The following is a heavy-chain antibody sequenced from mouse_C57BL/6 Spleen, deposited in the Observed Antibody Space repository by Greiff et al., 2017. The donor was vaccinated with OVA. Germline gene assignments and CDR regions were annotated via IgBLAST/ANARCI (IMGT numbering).Heavy chain of an antibody. J-gene: IGHJ1*03. CDR3: ARHEDGAPDYYGSSLYWYFDV. CDR2: FYPGSGSI. D-gene: IGHD1-1*01. CDR1: GYTFTEYT. Sequence: VQLVESGAELVKPGASVKLSCKASGYTFTEYTIHWVKQRSGQGLEWIGWFYPGSGSIKYNEKFKDKATLTADKSSSTVYMELSRLTSEDSAVYFCARHEDGAPDYYGSSLYWYFDVWGTGTTVTVSS. V-gene: IGHV1-62-2*01.